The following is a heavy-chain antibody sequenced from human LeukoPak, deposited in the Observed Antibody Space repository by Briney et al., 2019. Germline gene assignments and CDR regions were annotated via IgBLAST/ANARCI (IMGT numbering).Heavy chain of an antibody. Sequence: SETLSLTCAVYGGSFSGYYWSWVRQPPGKGLEWIGEINHSGSTNYNPSFKSRVTISVDTCKNQFSLKLSSVTAADTAVYYCARTRQYYYGSGSYYQKYPWFDPWGQGTLVTVSS. J-gene: IGHJ5*02. D-gene: IGHD3-10*01. V-gene: IGHV4-34*01. CDR3: ARTRQYYYGSGSYYQKYPWFDP. CDR1: GGSFSGYY. CDR2: INHSGST.